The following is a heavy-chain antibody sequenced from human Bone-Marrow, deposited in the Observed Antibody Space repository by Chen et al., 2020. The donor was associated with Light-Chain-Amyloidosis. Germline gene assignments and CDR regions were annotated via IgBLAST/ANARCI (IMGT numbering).Heavy chain of an antibody. CDR3: SRSGAVAGIFDS. Sequence: QVQLVQSGAEVRKPGSSVKVSCKASGGTFSSDAVSWVRQAPGQGLEWLGGIVPILGTAYYAQKFQSRVTIIADGSTNTVYMDLRSLKSDDTAVYYCSRSGAVAGIFDSWGQGTLVTVSS. D-gene: IGHD6-19*01. J-gene: IGHJ4*02. V-gene: IGHV1-69*01. CDR2: IVPILGTA. CDR1: GGTFSSDA.